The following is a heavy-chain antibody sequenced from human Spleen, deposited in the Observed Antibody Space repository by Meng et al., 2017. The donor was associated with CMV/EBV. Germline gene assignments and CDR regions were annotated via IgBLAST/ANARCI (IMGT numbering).Heavy chain of an antibody. D-gene: IGHD3-10*01. CDR2: MNPNSGNT. V-gene: IGHV1-8*01. CDR3: AGDRYYYGSGSSNWFDP. Sequence: YTFTSCDSNWVRQATGQGLEWMGWMNPNSGNTGYAQKFQGRVTITTDESTSTAYMELSSLRSEDTAVYYCAGDRYYYGSGSSNWFDPWGQGTLVTVSS. J-gene: IGHJ5*02. CDR1: YTFTSCD.